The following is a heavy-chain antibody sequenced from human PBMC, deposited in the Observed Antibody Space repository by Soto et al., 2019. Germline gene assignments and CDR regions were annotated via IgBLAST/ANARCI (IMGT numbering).Heavy chain of an antibody. Sequence: WIWIRQPPGKGLEWIGEINNSGGTNDNPSLKSRVTISRDTSKNQFSLSLSSVTAADTAIYYCARGGYTSGWFRFWGQGILVTVSS. CDR2: INNSGGT. CDR3: ARGGYTSGWFRF. J-gene: IGHJ4*02. V-gene: IGHV4-34*01. D-gene: IGHD6-19*01.